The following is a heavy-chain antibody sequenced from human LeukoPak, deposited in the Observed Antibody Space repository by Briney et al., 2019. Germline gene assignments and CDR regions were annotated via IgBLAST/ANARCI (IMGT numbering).Heavy chain of an antibody. CDR2: IKSKTDGGTT. J-gene: IGHJ4*02. D-gene: IGHD4-17*01. CDR3: TTGGDYVAYYFDY. V-gene: IGHV3-15*01. CDR1: GFTFSNAW. Sequence: GVSLRLSCAASGFTFSNAWMSWVRQAPGKGLEWVGRIKSKTDGGTTDYAAPVKGRFTISRDDSKNTLYLQMNSLKTEDTAVYYCTTGGDYVAYYFDYWGQGTLVTVSS.